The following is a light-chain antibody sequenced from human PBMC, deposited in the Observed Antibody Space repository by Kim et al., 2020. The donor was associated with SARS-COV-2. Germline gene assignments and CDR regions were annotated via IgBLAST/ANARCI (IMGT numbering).Light chain of an antibody. V-gene: IGLV2-14*03. J-gene: IGLJ1*01. CDR3: FLLTNSKIRV. CDR2: DVS. Sequence: GPSITISCTGSSIDVGSYNFVSWYQQHPGKAPKLMIYDVSFRPSGVSGRFSGSKAGNTASLTISGLQAEDEADYYCFLLTNSKIRVFGPGTKVTVL. CDR1: SIDVGSYNF.